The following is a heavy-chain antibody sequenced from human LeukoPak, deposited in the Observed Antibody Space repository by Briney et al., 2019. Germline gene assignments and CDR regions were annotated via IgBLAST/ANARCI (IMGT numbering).Heavy chain of an antibody. CDR2: ISGSGGST. D-gene: IGHD2-2*01. CDR3: AKFPRSSTSLLVVYHYCMDV. CDR1: GFTFSSYA. J-gene: IGHJ6*03. V-gene: IGHV3-23*01. Sequence: GSLRLSCAASGFTFSSYAMSWVRQAPGEGLEWDSAISGSGGSTYYADSVKGRFTISRDNSKNTLYLHMNSLRAEDTAVYYCAKFPRSSTSLLVVYHYCMDVWGKGTTVTVSS.